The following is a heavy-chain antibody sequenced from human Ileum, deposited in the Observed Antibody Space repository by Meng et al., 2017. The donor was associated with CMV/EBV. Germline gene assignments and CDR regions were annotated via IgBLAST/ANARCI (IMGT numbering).Heavy chain of an antibody. D-gene: IGHD3-16*01. V-gene: IGHV1-2*06. CDR1: RYTFRINY. J-gene: IGHJ4*02. CDR3: ARGYSYACDY. Sequence: SCEASRYTFRINYMHWLRQAPGQGLEWMGRIDPDTGATYTTQKFQGRVTMTRDTSISTAYLELTSLIFDDTAVYYCARGYSYACDYWGQGALVTVSS. CDR2: IDPDTGAT.